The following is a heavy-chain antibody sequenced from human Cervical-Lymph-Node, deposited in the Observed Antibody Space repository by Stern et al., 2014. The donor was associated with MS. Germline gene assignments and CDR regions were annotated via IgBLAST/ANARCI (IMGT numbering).Heavy chain of an antibody. D-gene: IGHD5-12*01. CDR1: GYLFDDYW. CDR3: ASSPATPSGYDRFDY. V-gene: IGHV5-51*03. Sequence: EVQLVESGAEVKKPGESLKISCEASGYLFDDYWIGWVRQMSGRGLELVAIIFPRDSNTRYSPSVQGQVTISADKSISTAYLPWSSRKPADPPMFYCASSPATPSGYDRFDYWGQGALVTVSS. J-gene: IGHJ4*02. CDR2: IFPRDSNT.